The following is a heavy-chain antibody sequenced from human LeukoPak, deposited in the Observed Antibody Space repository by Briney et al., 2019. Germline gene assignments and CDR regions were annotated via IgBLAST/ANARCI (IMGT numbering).Heavy chain of an antibody. CDR3: ARHGGHYQSDD. CDR2: VHHSGGT. J-gene: IGHJ4*02. CDR1: AGSITSNH. D-gene: IGHD2-21*01. Sequence: SETLSLTCPVSAGSITSNHWSCVRQPPGKGLEWIGQVHHSGGTSYNPSLRSRVTISIDKSENQFSLKLNSVTAADTAVYYCARHGGHYQSDDWGQGTLVTVSS. V-gene: IGHV4-4*02.